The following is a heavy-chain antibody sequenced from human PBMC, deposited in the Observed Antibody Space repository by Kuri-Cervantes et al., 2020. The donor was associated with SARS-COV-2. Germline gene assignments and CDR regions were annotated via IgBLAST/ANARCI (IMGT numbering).Heavy chain of an antibody. V-gene: IGHV3-21*01. CDR1: AFTFRSYK. CDR2: ISSSSSYI. D-gene: IGHD3-22*01. CDR3: ARVSTYYYDSSGYYYDDY. J-gene: IGHJ4*02. Sequence: GESLKISCAASAFTFRSYKKTRVRQAPGKGLEWVSSISSSSSYIYYADSVKGRFTISRDNAKNSLYLQMNSLRAEDTAVYYCARVSTYYYDSSGYYYDDYWGQGTLVTVSS.